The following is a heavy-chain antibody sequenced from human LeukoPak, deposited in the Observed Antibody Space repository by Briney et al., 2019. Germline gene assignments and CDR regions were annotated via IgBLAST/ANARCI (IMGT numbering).Heavy chain of an antibody. CDR3: AKSYDILTGYQGGINAFDI. CDR1: GFTFSRYS. D-gene: IGHD3-9*01. Sequence: GGSLRLSCAASGFTFSRYSMNWVRQDPGKGLEGVACISDSGNYAYYAESVKGRFTISRDNAKNSLYLQINFLRAEDTAFYYCAKSYDILTGYQGGINAFDIWGQGAMVTVSS. V-gene: IGHV3-21*04. CDR2: ISDSGNYA. J-gene: IGHJ3*02.